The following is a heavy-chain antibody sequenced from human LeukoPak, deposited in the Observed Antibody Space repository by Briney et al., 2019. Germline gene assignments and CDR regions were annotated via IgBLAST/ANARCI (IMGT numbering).Heavy chain of an antibody. Sequence: PSETLSLTCAVYGGSFSGYYWSWIRQPPGKGLEWIGETNHSGSTNYNPSLKSRVTISVDTSKNQFSLKLSSVTAADTAVYYCARIGYCTNGVCFDYWGQGTLVTVSS. CDR2: TNHSGST. CDR1: GGSFSGYY. D-gene: IGHD2-8*01. J-gene: IGHJ4*02. V-gene: IGHV4-34*01. CDR3: ARIGYCTNGVCFDY.